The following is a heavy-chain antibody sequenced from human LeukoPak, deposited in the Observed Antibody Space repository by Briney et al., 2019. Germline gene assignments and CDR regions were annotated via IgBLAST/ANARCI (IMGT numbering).Heavy chain of an antibody. CDR2: ISGDGGST. D-gene: IGHD2-2*01. J-gene: IGHJ4*02. V-gene: IGHV3-43*02. CDR3: AKDMGCSSTSCLIDY. CDR1: GFTFDDYA. Sequence: PGGSLRLSCAASGFTFDDYAMHWVRQAPGKGLEWVSLISGDGGSTYYADSVKSRLTISRDNSKNSLYLQMNSLRTEDTALYYCAKDMGCSSTSCLIDYWGQGTLVTVSS.